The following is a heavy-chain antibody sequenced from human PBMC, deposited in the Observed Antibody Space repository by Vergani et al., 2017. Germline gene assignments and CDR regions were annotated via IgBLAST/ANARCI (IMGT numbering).Heavy chain of an antibody. CDR3: AREQGSGSYYYYYMDV. V-gene: IGHV3-7*01. CDR2: IKQDGCEK. J-gene: IGHJ6*03. CDR1: GFTFSSYW. Sequence: EVQLVESGGGLVQPGGSLRLSCAASGFTFSSYWMSWVRQAPGKGLEWVANIKQDGCEKYYVDSVKGRFTISRDNAKNSLYLQMNSLRAEDTAVYYCAREQGSGSYYYYYMDVWGKGTTVTVSS. D-gene: IGHD3-10*01.